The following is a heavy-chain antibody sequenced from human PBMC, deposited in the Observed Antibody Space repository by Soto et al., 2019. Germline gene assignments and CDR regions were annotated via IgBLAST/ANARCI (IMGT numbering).Heavy chain of an antibody. CDR1: GFTFSSYS. CDR3: ARDKEGAPDI. CDR2: ISSSSSYI. Sequence: GVSLRLSCAASGFTFSSYSMNWVRQAPGKGLEWVSSISSSSSYIYYADSVKGRFTISRDNAKNSLYLQMNSLRAEDTAVYYCARDKEGAPDIWGQGTMVTVSS. J-gene: IGHJ3*02. V-gene: IGHV3-21*01.